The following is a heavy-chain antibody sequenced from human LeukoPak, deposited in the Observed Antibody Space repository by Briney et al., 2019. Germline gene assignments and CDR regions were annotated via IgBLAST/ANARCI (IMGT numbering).Heavy chain of an antibody. CDR3: ARDVRQWEPDS. Sequence: PGRSLRLSCAASGFTFRSYWMSWVRQAPGKGLEWVASIKQDGSEMYYVDSMRGRLTISRDNAKSSLYLQMNTLRAEDTAVYYCARDVRQWEPDSWGQGTLVTVSS. J-gene: IGHJ4*02. V-gene: IGHV3-7*03. CDR2: IKQDGSEM. CDR1: GFTFRSYW. D-gene: IGHD1-26*01.